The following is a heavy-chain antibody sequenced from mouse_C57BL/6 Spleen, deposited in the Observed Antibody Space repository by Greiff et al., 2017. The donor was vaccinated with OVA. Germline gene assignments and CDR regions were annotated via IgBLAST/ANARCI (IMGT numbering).Heavy chain of an antibody. Sequence: VQVVESDAELVKPGASVKISCKVSGYTFTDHTIHWMKQRPEQGLEWIGYIYPRDGSTKYNEKFKGKATLTADKSSSTAYMQLNSLTSEDSAVYFCARADGSSYGYFDVWGTGTTVTVSS. D-gene: IGHD1-1*01. V-gene: IGHV1-78*01. CDR2: IYPRDGST. CDR3: ARADGSSYGYFDV. J-gene: IGHJ1*03. CDR1: GYTFTDHT.